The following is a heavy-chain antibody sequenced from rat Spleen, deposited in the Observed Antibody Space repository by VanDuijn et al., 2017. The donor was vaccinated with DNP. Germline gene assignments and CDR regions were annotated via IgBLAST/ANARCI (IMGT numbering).Heavy chain of an antibody. CDR2: ISYDGSRT. J-gene: IGHJ2*01. D-gene: IGHD1-1*01. CDR3: ARPSYYSSYYFDY. CDR1: GFTFSDYA. Sequence: EVQLVESGGNLVQPGRSLKFSCAASGFTFSDYAMAWVRQAPKKGLEWVAAISYDGSRTSYRDSVKGRFTISRDNAKSTLHLQMDSLRSEDTATYYCARPSYYSSYYFDYWGHGVMVTVSS. V-gene: IGHV5-17*01.